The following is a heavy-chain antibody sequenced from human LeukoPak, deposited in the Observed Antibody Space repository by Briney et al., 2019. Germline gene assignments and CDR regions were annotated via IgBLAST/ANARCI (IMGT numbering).Heavy chain of an antibody. CDR1: GGSISSGSYY. V-gene: IGHV4-61*02. J-gene: IGHJ5*02. D-gene: IGHD3-16*01. CDR3: ARVQEVGVDP. CDR2: IYTSGST. Sequence: SETLSLTCTVSGGSISSGSYYWSWIRQPAGKGLEWIGRIYTSGSTNYNPSLKSRVTISVDTSKNQFSLKLSSVTAADTAVYYCARVQEVGVDPWGQGTLVTVSS.